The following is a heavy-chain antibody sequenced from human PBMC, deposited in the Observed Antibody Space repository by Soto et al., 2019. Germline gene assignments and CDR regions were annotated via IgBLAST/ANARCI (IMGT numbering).Heavy chain of an antibody. Sequence: SQTLSLTGAISGDSVSSNSAAWNWIRQSPSRGLEWLGRTYYRSKWYNDYAVSVKSRITIDPDTSKNQFSLQLNSVTPEDTAGYYCARDLTTDSGYDHDAFYIWGTGTTGTVSS. CDR1: GDSVSSNSAA. D-gene: IGHD5-12*01. J-gene: IGHJ3*02. CDR2: TYYRSKWYN. V-gene: IGHV6-1*01. CDR3: ARDLTTDSGYDHDAFYI.